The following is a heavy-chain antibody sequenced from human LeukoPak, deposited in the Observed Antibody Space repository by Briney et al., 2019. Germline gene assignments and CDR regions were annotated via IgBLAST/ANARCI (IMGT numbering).Heavy chain of an antibody. V-gene: IGHV4-59*01. CDR2: IYYSGST. CDR3: ARGSAAGALYYYYYYGMDV. D-gene: IGHD6-13*01. CDR1: GGSISSYY. Sequence: SETLSLTCTVSGGSISSYYWSWIRQPPGKGLEWIGYIYYSGSTNYNPSLKSRVTISVDTSKNQFSLKLSSVTAADTAVYYCARGSAAGALYYYYYYGMDVWGQGTTVTVSS. J-gene: IGHJ6*02.